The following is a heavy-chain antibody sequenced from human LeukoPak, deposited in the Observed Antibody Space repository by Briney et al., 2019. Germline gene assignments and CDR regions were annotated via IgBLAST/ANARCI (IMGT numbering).Heavy chain of an antibody. V-gene: IGHV4-59*01. CDR3: ARTTEGGYSYGYFYYYYMDV. J-gene: IGHJ6*03. Sequence: SETLTLTCTVSGGSISSYYWSWIRQPPGKGLEWIGYIYYSGSTNYKSSLKSRVTISVDTSKNQFSLKLSSVTAADTAVYYCARTTEGGYSYGYFYYYYMDVWGKGTTVTISS. CDR2: IYYSGST. CDR1: GGSISSYY. D-gene: IGHD5-18*01.